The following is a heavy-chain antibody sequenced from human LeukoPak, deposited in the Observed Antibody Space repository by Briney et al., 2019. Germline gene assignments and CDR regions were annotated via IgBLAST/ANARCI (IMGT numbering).Heavy chain of an antibody. CDR3: ARDSIWGSGTYGFDY. J-gene: IGHJ4*02. V-gene: IGHV1-3*01. CDR1: GYTFTSYL. Sequence: GASVKVSCKASGYTFTSYLIHWVRQAPGQSLEWMGWINVDNDNKKQSQNFQGRLTRDTSASTAYMELNNLRSEDTGVYYCARDSIWGSGTYGFDYWGQGALVTVSS. D-gene: IGHD1-26*01. CDR2: INVDNDNK.